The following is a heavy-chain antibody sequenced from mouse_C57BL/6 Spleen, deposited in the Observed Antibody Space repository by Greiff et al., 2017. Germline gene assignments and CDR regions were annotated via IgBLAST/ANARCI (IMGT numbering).Heavy chain of an antibody. CDR1: GYTFTSYW. V-gene: IGHV1-69*01. CDR3: ARAHYGSTLDV. J-gene: IGHJ1*03. Sequence: QVQLQQPGAELVMPGASVKLSCKASGYTFTSYWMHWVKQRPGQGLEWIGEIDPSDSYTNYNQKFKGKSTLTVDKSSSTAYLQLSSLTSEDTAVYYCARAHYGSTLDVWGTGTTVTVSS. CDR2: IDPSDSYT. D-gene: IGHD1-1*01.